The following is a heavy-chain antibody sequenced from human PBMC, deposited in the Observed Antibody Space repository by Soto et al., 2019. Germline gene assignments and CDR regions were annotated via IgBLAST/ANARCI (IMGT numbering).Heavy chain of an antibody. Sequence: QVQLVQSGAEVKKPGSSVKVSCKASGGTFRSYAISWVRQAPGQGLEWMGGIFPISGTANYAQQFQGRVTITADESASTAYMELSSLRSEDPAVYYCSRLQGRVTSIAIYYYSYYVMDVWGQGTAVTASS. CDR1: GGTFRSYA. CDR3: SRLQGRVTSIAIYYYSYYVMDV. J-gene: IGHJ6*02. D-gene: IGHD2-2*01. CDR2: IFPISGTA. V-gene: IGHV1-69*01.